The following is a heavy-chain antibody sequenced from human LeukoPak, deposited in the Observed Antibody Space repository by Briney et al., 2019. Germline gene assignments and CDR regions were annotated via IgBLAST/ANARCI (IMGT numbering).Heavy chain of an antibody. CDR1: GFTFSSYA. J-gene: IGHJ4*02. D-gene: IGHD2-15*01. V-gene: IGHV3-23*01. CDR3: AKSVAGGSHIHFDY. Sequence: GGSLRLSCAASGFTFSSYAMSWVRQAPGKGLEWVSAISGSGGSTYYADSVKGRFTISRDNSKNTLCLQMNSLRAEDTAVYYCAKSVAGGSHIHFDYWGQGTLVTVSS. CDR2: ISGSGGST.